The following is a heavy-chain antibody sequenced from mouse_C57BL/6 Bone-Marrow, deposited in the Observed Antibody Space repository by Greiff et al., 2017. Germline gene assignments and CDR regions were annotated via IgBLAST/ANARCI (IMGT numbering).Heavy chain of an antibody. D-gene: IGHD1-1*01. CDR2: IDPSDSET. Sequence: QVQLQQPGAELVRPGSSVKLSCKASGYTFTSYWMHWVKQRPIQGLEWIGNIDPSDSETHYNQKFKDKATLTVAKSSSTAYMQLNSLTSEDSAVYYCARSGVTTVPFGYWGQGTLLPFSS. CDR3: ARSGVTTVPFGY. J-gene: IGHJ3*01. CDR1: GYTFTSYW. V-gene: IGHV1-52*01.